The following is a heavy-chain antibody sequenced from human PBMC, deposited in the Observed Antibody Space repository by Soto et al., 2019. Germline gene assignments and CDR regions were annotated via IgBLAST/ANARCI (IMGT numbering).Heavy chain of an antibody. CDR2: ISGYDGHT. Sequence: QVQLVQSGAEVRKPGASVKVSCKASGYTFTTYGITWVRQAPGQGLEWMGWISGYDGHTKYAQKFQGRIIMTTDTYTSTVYMDLLSLRSDDTAVYYCAREGEMPYYYYGLDVWGQGTTVTVS. D-gene: IGHD3-16*01. V-gene: IGHV1-18*01. J-gene: IGHJ6*02. CDR1: GYTFTTYG. CDR3: AREGEMPYYYYGLDV.